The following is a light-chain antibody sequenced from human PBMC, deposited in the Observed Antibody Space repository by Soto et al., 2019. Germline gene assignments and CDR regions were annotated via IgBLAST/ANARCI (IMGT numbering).Light chain of an antibody. Sequence: EILLTQSPGTLSLSPGERATLSCRASQSVSSNFLAWYQQKPGQAPRLLIYGASNRATGIPDRFSGSGSGTDFTLTISRLEPEDFAVYYCQQYGSSPETFGQGTKVDIK. J-gene: IGKJ1*01. CDR2: GAS. CDR3: QQYGSSPET. V-gene: IGKV3-20*01. CDR1: QSVSSNF.